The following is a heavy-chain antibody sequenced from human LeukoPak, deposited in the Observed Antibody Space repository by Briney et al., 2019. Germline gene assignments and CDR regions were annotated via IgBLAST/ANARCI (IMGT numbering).Heavy chain of an antibody. CDR3: VRSATIAVFRYGMDV. Sequence: PSETLSLTCSVSGGPITSLYRSWVRQPPGKGLEYVGYVHHTGVTNYNPSLRGRVTVSMDASKNQFYLKLNSVTAADTAVYYCVRSATIAVFRYGMDVWGQGTTVTVSS. J-gene: IGHJ6*02. V-gene: IGHV4-59*11. D-gene: IGHD6-19*01. CDR2: VHHTGVT. CDR1: GGPITSLY.